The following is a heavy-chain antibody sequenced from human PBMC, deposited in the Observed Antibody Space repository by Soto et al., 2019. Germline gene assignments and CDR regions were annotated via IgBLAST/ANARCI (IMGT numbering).Heavy chain of an antibody. CDR1: GFTFSSYG. J-gene: IGHJ6*02. CDR3: AKVPTDYDFWSGPPVVHYYYGMDV. D-gene: IGHD3-3*01. CDR2: ISYDGSNK. Sequence: GGSLRLSCAASGFTFSSYGMHWVRQAPGKGLEWVAVISYDGSNKYYADSVKGRFTISRDNSKNTLYLQMNSLRAEDTAVYYCAKVPTDYDFWSGPPVVHYYYGMDVWGQGTTVTVSS. V-gene: IGHV3-30*18.